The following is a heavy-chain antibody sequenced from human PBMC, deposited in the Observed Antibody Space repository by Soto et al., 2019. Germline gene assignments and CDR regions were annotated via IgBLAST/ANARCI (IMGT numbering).Heavy chain of an antibody. CDR3: ARDREYYDFWSGYYRGYYYGMDV. V-gene: IGHV4-59*01. CDR1: GGSISSYY. CDR2: IYYSGST. J-gene: IGHJ6*02. D-gene: IGHD3-3*01. Sequence: SETLSLTCTVSGGSISSYYWSWIRQPPGKGLEWIGYIYYSGSTNYNPSLKSRVTISVDTSKNQFSLKLSSVTAADTAVYYCARDREYYDFWSGYYRGYYYGMDVWGQGTTVTVS.